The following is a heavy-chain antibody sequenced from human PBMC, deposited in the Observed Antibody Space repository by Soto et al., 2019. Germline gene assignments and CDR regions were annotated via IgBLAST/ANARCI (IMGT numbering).Heavy chain of an antibody. D-gene: IGHD3-3*01. Sequence: EVQLVESGGDLVQPGGFLRLSCATSGFTFSRYWMHWVRQVPGKGLVWVSRINSDGSSISYSDYVKGRFTISRDNAKNTLYLQMNSLRVEDTAVYYCARLSVDTITSLDYWGQGTLVTVSS. J-gene: IGHJ4*02. CDR3: ARLSVDTITSLDY. V-gene: IGHV3-74*01. CDR1: GFTFSRYW. CDR2: INSDGSSI.